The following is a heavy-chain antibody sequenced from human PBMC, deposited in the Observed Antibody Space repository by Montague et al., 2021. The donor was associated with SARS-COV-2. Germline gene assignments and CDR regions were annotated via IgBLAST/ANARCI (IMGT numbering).Heavy chain of an antibody. J-gene: IGHJ4*02. D-gene: IGHD1-26*01. Sequence: SETLSLTCSVSGGSTSNYYWTWIRQSPGKGLQWIGYIFYTGSTKFNPSLKSRVSMSLDTSKNHFSLRLSAVTAADTAVYYCARHTSATHSFFDSWGQGTLVTVSS. CDR2: IFYTGST. CDR3: ARHTSATHSFFDS. V-gene: IGHV4-59*08. CDR1: GGSTSNYY.